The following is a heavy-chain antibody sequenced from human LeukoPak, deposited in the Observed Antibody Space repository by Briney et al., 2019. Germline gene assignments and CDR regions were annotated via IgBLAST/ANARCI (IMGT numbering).Heavy chain of an antibody. V-gene: IGHV3-33*06. CDR2: IWYDGSNK. J-gene: IGHJ6*03. CDR3: AKANRYYYYMDV. Sequence: QPGRSLRLSCAASGFTFTIYGMHWVSQAPGKGLEWVAVIWYDGSNKYYADSVKGRSTISRDNSKNTLYLQMNSLRAEDTAVYYCAKANRYYYYMDVWGKGTTVTVSS. D-gene: IGHD4/OR15-4a*01. CDR1: GFTFTIYG.